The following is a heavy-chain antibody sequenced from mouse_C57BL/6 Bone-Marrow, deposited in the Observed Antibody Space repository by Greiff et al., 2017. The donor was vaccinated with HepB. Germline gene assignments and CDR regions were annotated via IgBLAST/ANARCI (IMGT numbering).Heavy chain of an antibody. V-gene: IGHV1-59*01. CDR2: IDPSDSYT. Sequence: VQLQQPGAELVRPGPSVKLSCKASGYTFTSYWMHWVKQRPGQGLEWIGVIDPSDSYTNYNQKFKGKATLTVDTSSSTAYMQLSSLTSEDSAVYYCARGDYYYFDYWGQGTTLTVSS. CDR1: GYTFTSYW. CDR3: ARGDYYYFDY. D-gene: IGHD1-1*01. J-gene: IGHJ2*01.